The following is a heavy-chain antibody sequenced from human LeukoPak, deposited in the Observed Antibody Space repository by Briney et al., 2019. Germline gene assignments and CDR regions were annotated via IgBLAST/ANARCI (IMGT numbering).Heavy chain of an antibody. V-gene: IGHV4-61*01. D-gene: IGHD3-22*01. J-gene: IGHJ3*02. CDR3: ARESGRDYYDSSEFSDAAFDI. CDR2: NTYFGSA. CDR1: GGSVSSNSNY. Sequence: MASETLSLTCTVSGGSVSSNSNYWSWIRQPPGKGLEWIGYNTYFGSASYNPSLKSRVTISVDTSKNQFSLKLSSVTAADTAVYYCARESGRDYYDSSEFSDAAFDIWGQGKMVIVSS.